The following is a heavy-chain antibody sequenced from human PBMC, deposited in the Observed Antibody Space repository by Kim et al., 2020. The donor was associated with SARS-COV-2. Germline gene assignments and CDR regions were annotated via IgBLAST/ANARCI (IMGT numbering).Heavy chain of an antibody. J-gene: IGHJ5*02. CDR2: INPSGGST. Sequence: ASVKVSCKASGYTFTSYYMHWVRQAPGQGLEWMGIINPSGGSTSYAQKFQGRVTMTRDTSTSTVYMELSSLRSEDTAVYYCARVHGRNYDFWSGYGDWFDPWGQGTLVTVSS. D-gene: IGHD3-3*01. V-gene: IGHV1-46*01. CDR3: ARVHGRNYDFWSGYGDWFDP. CDR1: GYTFTSYY.